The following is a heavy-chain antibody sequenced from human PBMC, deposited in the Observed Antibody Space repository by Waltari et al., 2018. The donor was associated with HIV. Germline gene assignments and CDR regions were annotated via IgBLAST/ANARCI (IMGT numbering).Heavy chain of an antibody. Sequence: QLQLQESGPGLVKPSETLSLTCTVSGASISSSSYYWGWIRQPPGKGLEWIGSIYYSGSTYYNPSLKSRVTISVDTSKNQFSLKLSSVTAADTAVYYCARDSTSIVGATTLIDYWGQGTLVTVSS. J-gene: IGHJ4*02. D-gene: IGHD1-26*01. CDR2: IYYSGST. CDR1: GASISSSSYY. CDR3: ARDSTSIVGATTLIDY. V-gene: IGHV4-39*07.